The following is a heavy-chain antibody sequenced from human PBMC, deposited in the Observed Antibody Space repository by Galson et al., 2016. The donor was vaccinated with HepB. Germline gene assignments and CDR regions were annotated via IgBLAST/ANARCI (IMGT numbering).Heavy chain of an antibody. J-gene: IGHJ4*02. CDR1: GFTFSIQA. CDR2: IGGTSGRT. Sequence: SLRLSCAASGFTFSIQAMSWVRQAPGKGLEWVSLIGGTSGRTYYADSVKGRFTISRDNSKNTLYLQMNSLRAEETAVYYCAKRGVWDVHYFDYWGQGTLVTVSS. D-gene: IGHD3-16*01. V-gene: IGHV3-23*01. CDR3: AKRGVWDVHYFDY.